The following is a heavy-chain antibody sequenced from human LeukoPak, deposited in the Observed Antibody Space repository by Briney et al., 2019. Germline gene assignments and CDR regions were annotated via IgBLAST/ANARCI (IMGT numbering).Heavy chain of an antibody. CDR2: ISSSSSYI. J-gene: IGHJ4*02. D-gene: IGHD2-21*02. CDR1: GFTFSSYS. CDR3: ARARGHCGGDCYSRYFDY. Sequence: PGGSLRLSCAASGFTFSSYSMNWVRQAPGKGLEWVSSISSSSSYIYYADSVKGRFTISRDNAKNSLYLQMNSLRAEDTAVYYCARARGHCGGDCYSRYFDYWGQGTLVTVSS. V-gene: IGHV3-21*01.